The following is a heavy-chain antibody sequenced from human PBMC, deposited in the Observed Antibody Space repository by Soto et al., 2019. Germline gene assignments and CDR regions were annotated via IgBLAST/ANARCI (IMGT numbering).Heavy chain of an antibody. D-gene: IGHD1-1*01. V-gene: IGHV1-46*01. CDR1: GYTFTSYY. J-gene: IGHJ4*02. CDR3: GRGGTGTIDY. Sequence: ASVKVSCKASGYTFTSYYMHWVRQAPGQGLEWMGIISPSGDSTTYAQKFQGRVTMSSYTSTSTVYMELSSLRSEDTAGYYCGRGGTGTIDYSGQGTFVTLSS. CDR2: ISPSGDST.